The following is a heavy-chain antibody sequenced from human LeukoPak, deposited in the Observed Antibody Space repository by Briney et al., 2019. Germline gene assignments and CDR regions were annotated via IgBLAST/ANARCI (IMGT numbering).Heavy chain of an antibody. J-gene: IGHJ4*02. Sequence: GGSLRLSCAAFGFTFRILAKRWVPAAPGGRGECGLSDLESVGRLGASQYADSVRGRFTIYRDNSKNTLYLQMNSLRVDHTAAYYCAKGLLRTYFSDSSGHTPETPNYFDYWGQRALVTVSS. CDR1: GFTFRILA. CDR3: AKGLLRTYFSDSSGHTPETPNYFDY. V-gene: IGHV3-23*01. D-gene: IGHD3-22*01. CDR2: LESVGRLGAS.